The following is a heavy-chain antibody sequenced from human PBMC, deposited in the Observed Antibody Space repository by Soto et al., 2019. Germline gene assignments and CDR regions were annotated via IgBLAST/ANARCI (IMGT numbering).Heavy chain of an antibody. CDR1: GSSLNSSGYY. Sequence: XGTLSLTCTVSGSSLNSSGYYWGWIRQPPGKGLEWIGSMFYGVSTYYNPSLKSRVTVSVDTSKNQFSLNLRSVTAADTAVYYCARLPSRHLVDYWGQGTLVTVSS. V-gene: IGHV4-39*01. CDR2: MFYGVST. J-gene: IGHJ4*02. D-gene: IGHD3-3*02. CDR3: ARLPSRHLVDY.